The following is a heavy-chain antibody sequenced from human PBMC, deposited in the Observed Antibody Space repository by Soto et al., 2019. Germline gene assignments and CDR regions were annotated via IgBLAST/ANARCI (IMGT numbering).Heavy chain of an antibody. CDR3: ASSGLNYGSGTIDS. Sequence: GSLRLSCGASGFTFSSYEMTWVRQAPGKGLAWVSYISSSGSRIYYTDSVKGRFTISRDNAKNSLYLQMNSLRAEDTAVYYCASSGLNYGSGTIDSWGQGTLVTASS. CDR2: ISSSGSRI. CDR1: GFTFSSYE. V-gene: IGHV3-48*03. J-gene: IGHJ4*02. D-gene: IGHD3-10*01.